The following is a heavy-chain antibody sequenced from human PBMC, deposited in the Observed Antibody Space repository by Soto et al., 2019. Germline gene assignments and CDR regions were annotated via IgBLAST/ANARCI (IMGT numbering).Heavy chain of an antibody. CDR2: IYPGDSDT. D-gene: IGHD2-15*01. Sequence: GESLKISCKGSGYSFTSYWIGWVRQMPGKGLEWMGIIYPGDSDTRYSPSFQGQVTISADKCFSTAYLQWRSLKASDTDMYYCARRGDGCSGGSCYSIPIYAFDIWGQGTMVTVSS. CDR1: GYSFTSYW. CDR3: ARRGDGCSGGSCYSIPIYAFDI. V-gene: IGHV5-51*01. J-gene: IGHJ3*02.